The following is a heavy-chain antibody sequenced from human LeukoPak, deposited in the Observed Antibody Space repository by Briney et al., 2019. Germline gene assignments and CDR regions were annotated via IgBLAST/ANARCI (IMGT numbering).Heavy chain of an antibody. CDR1: GFTFSSYA. CDR2: ISGSGGST. CDR3: AKDPITIFGVVPRYFDY. J-gene: IGHJ4*02. Sequence: GGSLRLSCAASGFTFSSYAMSWVRQAPGKGLEWVSAISGSGGSTYYADSVKGRFTISRDNSKNTLYLQMNSLRAEDTAVYYCAKDPITIFGVVPRYFDYWGQGTLVTVSS. D-gene: IGHD3-3*01. V-gene: IGHV3-23*01.